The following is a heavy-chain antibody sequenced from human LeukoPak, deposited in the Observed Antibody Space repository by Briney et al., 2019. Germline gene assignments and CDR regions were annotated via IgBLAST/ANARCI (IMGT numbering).Heavy chain of an antibody. J-gene: IGHJ3*02. CDR1: GFTFSSYS. V-gene: IGHV3-21*01. D-gene: IGHD3-22*01. CDR3: ARDTSYDSSGYQALDDAFDI. Sequence: PGGSLRLSCAASGFTFSSYSMNWVRQAPGKGLEWVSSISSSSSYIYYADSVKGRFTISSDNAKNSLYLQMNSLRAEDTAVCYCARDTSYDSSGYQALDDAFDIWGQGTMVTVSS. CDR2: ISSSSSYI.